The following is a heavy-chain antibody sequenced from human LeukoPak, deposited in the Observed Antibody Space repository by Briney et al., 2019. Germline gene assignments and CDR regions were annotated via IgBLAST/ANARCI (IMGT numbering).Heavy chain of an antibody. V-gene: IGHV3-49*04. Sequence: PGGSLRLSCTASGFTFGDYAMSWVRQAPGKGLEGLGFIRSKSYGGTTEYAACVKVRFTISRDDSKSIAYLKMNSLKTEDTAVYYCTRGNCSGGSCYSIFWFDPWGQGTLVTVSS. CDR1: GFTFGDYA. D-gene: IGHD2-15*01. CDR2: IRSKSYGGTT. J-gene: IGHJ5*02. CDR3: TRGNCSGGSCYSIFWFDP.